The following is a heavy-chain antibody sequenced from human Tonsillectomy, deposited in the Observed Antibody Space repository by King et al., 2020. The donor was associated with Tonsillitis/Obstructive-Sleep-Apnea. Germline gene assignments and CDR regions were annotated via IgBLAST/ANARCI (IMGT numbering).Heavy chain of an antibody. CDR1: GFSFTNAW. CDR2: IKSKTYGGTT. J-gene: IGHJ4*02. Sequence: VQLVESGGGLVKPGGSLRLSCRGSGFSFTNAWMSWVRQAPGKGLEWVGRIKSKTYGGTTDYAVPGKGRFSISRDDSTNTVYLQMDSLKTEDTAVYYCVTEGVDDDYWGQGTLVTVSS. D-gene: IGHD3/OR15-3a*01. CDR3: VTEGVDDDY. V-gene: IGHV3-15*01.